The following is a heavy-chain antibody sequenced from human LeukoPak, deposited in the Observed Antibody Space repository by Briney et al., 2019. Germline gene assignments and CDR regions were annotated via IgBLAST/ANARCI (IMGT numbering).Heavy chain of an antibody. D-gene: IGHD3-10*02. V-gene: IGHV3-48*04. CDR2: ISSSGSTI. CDR1: RFTSCRYR. Sequence: GCLRLSSAASRFTSCRYRMSSVRQAPGKGLEWVSYISSSGSTIYYTDSVRGPFTISRDNAKNSLYLQMNSLRAEDTAVYYCSELGITMIGGVWGKGTTVPISS. CDR3: SELGITMIGGV. J-gene: IGHJ6*04.